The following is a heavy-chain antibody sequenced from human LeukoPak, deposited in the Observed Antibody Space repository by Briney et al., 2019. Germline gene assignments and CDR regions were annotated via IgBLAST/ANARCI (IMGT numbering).Heavy chain of an antibody. CDR2: ISYDGSNK. V-gene: IGHV3-30-3*01. Sequence: PGGSLRLSCAASGFTFSSYAMHWVRQAPGKGLEWGAVISYDGSNKYYADSVKGRFTISRDNSKNTLYLQMNSLRAEDTAVYYCARDLHVAGSEDYWGQGTLVTVSS. J-gene: IGHJ4*02. D-gene: IGHD6-19*01. CDR1: GFTFSSYA. CDR3: ARDLHVAGSEDY.